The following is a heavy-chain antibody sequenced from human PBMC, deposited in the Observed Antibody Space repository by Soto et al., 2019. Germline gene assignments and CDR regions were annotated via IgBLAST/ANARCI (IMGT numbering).Heavy chain of an antibody. D-gene: IGHD4-17*01. CDR2: IYHSGST. J-gene: IGHJ4*02. CDR1: GGSISSSNW. Sequence: SETLSLTCAVSGGSISSSNWWSWVRQPPGKGLEWIGEIYHSGSTNYNPSLKSRVTLSVDKSKNQFSLKLSSVTAADTAMYYCARGPYGGLDYWGQGTLVTGLL. V-gene: IGHV4-4*02. CDR3: ARGPYGGLDY.